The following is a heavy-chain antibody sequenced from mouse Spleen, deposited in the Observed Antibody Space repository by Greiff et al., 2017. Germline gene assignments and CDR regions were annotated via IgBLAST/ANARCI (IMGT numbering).Heavy chain of an antibody. V-gene: IGHV5-9*01. CDR3: ARHDDYDVFAY. CDR1: GFTFSSYA. D-gene: IGHD2-4*01. Sequence: EVMLVESGGGLVKLGGSLKLSCAASGFTFSSYAMSWVRQTPEKRLEWVATISSGGGNTYYPDSVKGRFTISRDNAKNTLYLQMSSLKSEDTAMYYCARHDDYDVFAYWGQGTLVTVSA. J-gene: IGHJ3*01. CDR2: ISSGGGNT.